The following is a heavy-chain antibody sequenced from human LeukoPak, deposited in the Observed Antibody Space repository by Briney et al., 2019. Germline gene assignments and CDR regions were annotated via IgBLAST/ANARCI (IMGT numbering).Heavy chain of an antibody. J-gene: IGHJ4*02. D-gene: IGHD6-13*01. CDR2: INAGNGNT. CDR1: GYTFTSYA. V-gene: IGHV1-3*01. CDR3: ASSIAAAGPLDY. Sequence: GASVKGSCKASGYTFTSYAMHWVRQAPGQRLEWMGWINAGNGNTKYSQKFQGRVTITRDTSASTAYMELNSLRSEDTAVYYCASSIAAAGPLDYWGQGTLVTVSS.